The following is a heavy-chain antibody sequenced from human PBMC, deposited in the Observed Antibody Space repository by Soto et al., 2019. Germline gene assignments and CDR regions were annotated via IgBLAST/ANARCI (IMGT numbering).Heavy chain of an antibody. V-gene: IGHV4-59*01. J-gene: IGHJ5*02. Sequence: PSETLSLTCTVSGGSISSYYWSWIRQPPGKGLEWIGYIYYSGSTNYNPSLKSRVTISVDTSKNQFSLKLSSVTAADTAVYYCARYRRGGYCSSTSCQKKNWFDPWGQGTLVTVSS. CDR1: GGSISSYY. CDR3: ARYRRGGYCSSTSCQKKNWFDP. CDR2: IYYSGST. D-gene: IGHD2-2*01.